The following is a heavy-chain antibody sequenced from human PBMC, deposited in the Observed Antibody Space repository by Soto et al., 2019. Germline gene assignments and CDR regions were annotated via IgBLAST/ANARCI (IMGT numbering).Heavy chain of an antibody. Sequence: SETLSLTCTVSGGSMSSYYWSWIRQPPGKGLEWIGYIYNSGSTSYNPSLKSLATISVDMSKNQFSLKQSSVTAADPAVYYCARLFNTRFDPWGQGTLVTVS. V-gene: IGHV4-59*01. CDR3: ARLFNTRFDP. J-gene: IGHJ5*02. D-gene: IGHD2-21*01. CDR1: GGSMSSYY. CDR2: IYNSGST.